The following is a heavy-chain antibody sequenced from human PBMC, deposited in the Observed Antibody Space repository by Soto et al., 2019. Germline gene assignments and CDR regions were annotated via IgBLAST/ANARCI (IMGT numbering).Heavy chain of an antibody. D-gene: IGHD3-10*02. V-gene: IGHV2-5*08. CDR1: GGSISSYYW. CDR2: IYWDDDK. CDR3: AHSPRITMYDY. Sequence: TLSLTCTVSGGSISSYYWSWIRQPPGKALEWLALIYWDDDKRYSPSLKSRLTITKDTSKNRVVLTMTNMDPVDTATYYCAHSPRITMYDYWGQGTLVTVSS. J-gene: IGHJ4*02.